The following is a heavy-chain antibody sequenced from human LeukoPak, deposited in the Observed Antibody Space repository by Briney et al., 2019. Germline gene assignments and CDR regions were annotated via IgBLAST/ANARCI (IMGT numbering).Heavy chain of an antibody. Sequence: PGGSLRLSCEASGLTFSSYWMHWVRQVPGKGLVWVSRISSDGSSTTYADSVKGRFTISRDNAKNTPYLQMNSLRAEDTAVYYCAAPGNRVSGPFDFWGQGTLVTVSS. V-gene: IGHV3-74*01. CDR3: AAPGNRVSGPFDF. CDR1: GLTFSSYW. D-gene: IGHD3-10*01. J-gene: IGHJ4*02. CDR2: ISSDGSST.